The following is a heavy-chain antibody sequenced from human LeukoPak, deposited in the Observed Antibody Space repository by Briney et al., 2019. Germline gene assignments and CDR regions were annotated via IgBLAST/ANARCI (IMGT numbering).Heavy chain of an antibody. J-gene: IGHJ4*02. V-gene: IGHV4-59*01. Sequence: PSETLSLTCTVSGGSISSYHWSWIRQPPGKGLEWIGYIHDSGSTNSNPSLKSRVTISMDTSKNQVSLKLTSVTAADTALYYCARGERNGPDYWGQGTVVSVSS. CDR3: ARGERNGPDY. CDR1: GGSISSYH. D-gene: IGHD2-8*01. CDR2: IHDSGST.